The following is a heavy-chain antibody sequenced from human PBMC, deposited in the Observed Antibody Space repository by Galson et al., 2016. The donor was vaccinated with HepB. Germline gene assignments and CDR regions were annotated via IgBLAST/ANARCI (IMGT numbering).Heavy chain of an antibody. V-gene: IGHV3-15*01. Sequence: SLRLSCAASGFTFSDAWMSWVRQAPGKGLEWVGRIKSKPDGGTADLAAPVKGRFNISREDSKSTLYVEMHSLNIEDTAVYFCTTESGDYFDNWGQGTLVTVSS. D-gene: IGHD4-17*01. CDR1: GFTFSDAW. J-gene: IGHJ4*02. CDR2: IKSKPDGGTA. CDR3: TTESGDYFDN.